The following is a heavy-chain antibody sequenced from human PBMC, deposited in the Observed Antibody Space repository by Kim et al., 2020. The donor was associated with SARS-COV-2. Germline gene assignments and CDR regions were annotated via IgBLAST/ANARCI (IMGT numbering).Heavy chain of an antibody. J-gene: IGHJ6*02. CDR3: ARDPVGIAARPSEVDGMDV. Sequence: SVKVSCKASGGTFSSYAISWVRQAPGQGLEWMGGIIPIFGTANYAQKFQGRVTITADESTSTAYMELSSLRSEDTAVYYCARDPVGIAARPSEVDGMDVWGQGTTVTVSS. CDR2: IIPIFGTA. V-gene: IGHV1-69*13. CDR1: GGTFSSYA. D-gene: IGHD6-6*01.